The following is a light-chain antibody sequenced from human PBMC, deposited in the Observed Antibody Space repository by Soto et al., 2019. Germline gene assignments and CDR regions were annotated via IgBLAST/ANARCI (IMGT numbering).Light chain of an antibody. CDR1: SSDVGGYNY. V-gene: IGLV2-23*02. J-gene: IGLJ1*01. CDR3: CSYAGSSTPTV. CDR2: EVS. Sequence: QSALTQPRSVSGSPGQSVTISCTGTSSDVGGYNYVSWYQQHPGKAPKLMIYEVSKRPSGVSNRFSGSKSGNTASLTISGLQAEDEADYYCCSYAGSSTPTVFGTGTKVTVL.